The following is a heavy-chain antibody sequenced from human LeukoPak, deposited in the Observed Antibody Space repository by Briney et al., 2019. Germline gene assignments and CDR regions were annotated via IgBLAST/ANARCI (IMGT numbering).Heavy chain of an antibody. CDR1: GGSISSGDYY. CDR3: ARYSVVVVPAAITSNYYYYYYMDV. Sequence: PSQTLSLTCTVSGGSISSGDYYWRWIRQPPGTGLEWLGYIYYSGSTYYNPSLKSRVTISVDTSKNQFSLKLSSVTAADTAVYYCARYSVVVVPAAITSNYYYYYYMDVWGKGTTVTVSS. D-gene: IGHD2-2*02. J-gene: IGHJ6*03. CDR2: IYYSGST. V-gene: IGHV4-30-4*08.